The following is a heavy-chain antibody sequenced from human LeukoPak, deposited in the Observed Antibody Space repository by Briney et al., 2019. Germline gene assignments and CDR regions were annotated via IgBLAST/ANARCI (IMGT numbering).Heavy chain of an antibody. CDR1: GFTFSTYA. Sequence: GGSLRLSCAASGFTFSTYAMHWVRQPPGKGLEWVSAISGSGGATYHADADSVKGRFIISRDNSRNTLYLQMNSLRAEDTAVYYCAKAPQLWLLSGPFDYWGQGTLVTVSS. CDR3: AKAPQLWLLSGPFDY. D-gene: IGHD5-18*01. J-gene: IGHJ4*02. V-gene: IGHV3-23*01. CDR2: ISGSGGAT.